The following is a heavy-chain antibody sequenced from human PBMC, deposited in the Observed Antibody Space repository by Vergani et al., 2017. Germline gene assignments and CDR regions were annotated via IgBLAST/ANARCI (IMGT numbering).Heavy chain of an antibody. D-gene: IGHD1-1*01. CDR1: GFTFDDYT. CDR3: ASTTGTTGGAFDI. Sequence: EVQLLESGGGLVQPGGSLRLSCAASGFTFDDYTMHWVRQAPGKGLEWVSLISWDGGSTYYADSVKGRFTISRDNSKNSLYLQMNSLRTEDTALYYCASTTGTTGGAFDIWGQGTMVTVSS. V-gene: IGHV3-43*01. CDR2: ISWDGGST. J-gene: IGHJ3*02.